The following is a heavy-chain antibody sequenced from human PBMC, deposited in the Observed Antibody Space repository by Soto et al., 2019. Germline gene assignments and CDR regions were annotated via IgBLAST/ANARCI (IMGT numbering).Heavy chain of an antibody. J-gene: IGHJ6*02. CDR3: AREEIAAAGNYYYYYGMDV. CDR2: IDPSDSYT. D-gene: IGHD6-13*01. Sequence: GESLKISCKGSGYSFTSYWISWVRQMPGKGLEWMGRIDPSDSYTNYSPSFQGHVTISADKSISTAYLQWSSLKASDTAMYYCAREEIAAAGNYYYYYGMDVWGQGTTVTVSS. V-gene: IGHV5-10-1*01. CDR1: GYSFTSYW.